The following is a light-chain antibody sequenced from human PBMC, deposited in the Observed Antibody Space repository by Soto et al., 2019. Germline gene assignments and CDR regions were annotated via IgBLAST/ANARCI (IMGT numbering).Light chain of an antibody. CDR2: QAS. V-gene: IGKV1-5*03. J-gene: IGKJ4*01. Sequence: DIQMTQSPSTLSASVGDRVTITCRASQRISSWLAWYQQKLGKAPKLLTYQASILESGVPSGFSGRGSGTEFSLTIGSVHADDFATYYCQQYSRYSLTFRGGPEVEIK. CDR1: QRISSW. CDR3: QQYSRYSLT.